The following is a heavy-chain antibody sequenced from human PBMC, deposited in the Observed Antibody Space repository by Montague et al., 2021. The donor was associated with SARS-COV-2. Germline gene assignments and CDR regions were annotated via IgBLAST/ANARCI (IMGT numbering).Heavy chain of an antibody. D-gene: IGHD3-9*01. Sequence: SETLSLTCTVSGGSVSSGTYYWGWIRQPPGKGLEWIGSIYYSGKSDYNPSFKSRATIFVDTSKNQFSLQLSSVTAADTAVYYCARPQLYYDLLTGNPFDVWGQGTMVTVSS. J-gene: IGHJ3*01. CDR1: GGSVSSGTYY. V-gene: IGHV4-39*01. CDR3: ARPQLYYDLLTGNPFDV. CDR2: IYYSGKS.